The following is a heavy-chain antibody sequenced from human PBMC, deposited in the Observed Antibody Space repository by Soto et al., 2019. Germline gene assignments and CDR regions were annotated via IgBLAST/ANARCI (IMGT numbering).Heavy chain of an antibody. CDR2: IWYDGSNK. Sequence: PGGSLRLSCAASGFTFSSYGMHWVRQAPGKGLEWVAVIWYDGSNKYYADSVKGRFTISRDNSKNTLYLQMNSLRAEDTAVYYCARDLGLRSAGDLYYYYMDVWGKGTTVTVSS. V-gene: IGHV3-33*01. CDR1: GFTFSSYG. J-gene: IGHJ6*03. D-gene: IGHD4-17*01. CDR3: ARDLGLRSAGDLYYYYMDV.